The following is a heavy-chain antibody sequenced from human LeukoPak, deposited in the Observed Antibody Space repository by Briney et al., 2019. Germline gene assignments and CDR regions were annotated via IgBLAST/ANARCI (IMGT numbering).Heavy chain of an antibody. V-gene: IGHV1-2*02. J-gene: IGHJ4*02. Sequence: ASVKVSCKASGYTFTGYYMHWVRQAPGQGLEWMGWINPNSGGTNYAQKFQGRVTMTRDMSTSTVYMELSSLRSEDTAVYYCARDHFKQQLVGDFDYWGQGTLVTVSS. CDR1: GYTFTGYY. CDR3: ARDHFKQQLVGDFDY. CDR2: INPNSGGT. D-gene: IGHD6-13*01.